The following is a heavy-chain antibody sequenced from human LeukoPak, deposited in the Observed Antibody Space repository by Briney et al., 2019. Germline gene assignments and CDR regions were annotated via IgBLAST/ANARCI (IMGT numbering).Heavy chain of an antibody. Sequence: ASVKVPCKASGYTFTGYYMHWVRQAPGQGLEWMGWINPNSGGTNYAQKFQGRVTMTRDTSISTAYMELSRLRSDDTAIYYCARRYCSSTSCYESWFDPWGQGTLVTVSS. CDR3: ARRYCSSTSCYESWFDP. J-gene: IGHJ5*02. D-gene: IGHD2-2*01. CDR1: GYTFTGYY. V-gene: IGHV1-2*02. CDR2: INPNSGGT.